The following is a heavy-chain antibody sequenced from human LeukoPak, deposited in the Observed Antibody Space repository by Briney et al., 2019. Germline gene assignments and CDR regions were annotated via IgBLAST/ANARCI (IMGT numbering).Heavy chain of an antibody. V-gene: IGHV3-11*06. CDR2: ISSRTSDT. D-gene: IGHD1-1*01. CDR3: SRVGSSGTVDY. J-gene: IGHJ4*02. CDR1: GFTFSDYY. Sequence: GGSLRLSCAASGFTFSDYYMHWIRQAPGKGLEWVSYISSRTSDTNYVDSVKGRFTISRDNAKNSLYLQMNRLRAEDTAVCYCSRVGSSGTVDYWGQGTLVTVSS.